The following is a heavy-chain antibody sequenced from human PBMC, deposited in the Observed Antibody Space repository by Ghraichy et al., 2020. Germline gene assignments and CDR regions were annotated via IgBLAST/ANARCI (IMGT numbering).Heavy chain of an antibody. CDR2: IYGSGGGGST. Sequence: GGSLRLSCAASGFTFSTYTMNWVRQAPGKGLEWVSGIYGSGGGGSTFYADSVKGRFTISRDNSKNTLCLQMNSLRAEDTAIYYCAKDITPDGVWDLDYWGQGTLVTVSS. J-gene: IGHJ4*02. V-gene: IGHV3-23*01. CDR1: GFTFSTYT. CDR3: AKDITPDGVWDLDY. D-gene: IGHD3-16*01.